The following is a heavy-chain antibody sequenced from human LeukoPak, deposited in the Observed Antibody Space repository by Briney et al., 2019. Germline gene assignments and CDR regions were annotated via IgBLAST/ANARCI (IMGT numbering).Heavy chain of an antibody. J-gene: IGHJ4*02. CDR1: GFTFSSYG. CDR2: IWYDGSNK. D-gene: IGHD6-6*01. CDR3: ARDFLSVSIAARLLDY. V-gene: IGHV3-33*01. Sequence: QSGGSLRLSCAASGFTFSSYGMHWVRQAPGKGLEWVAVIWYDGSNKYYADSVKGRFTISRDNSKNTLYLQMNSLRAEDTAVYYCARDFLSVSIAARLLDYWGQGTLVTVSS.